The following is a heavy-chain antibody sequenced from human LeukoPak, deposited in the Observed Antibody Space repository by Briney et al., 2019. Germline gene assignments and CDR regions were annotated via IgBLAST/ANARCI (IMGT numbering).Heavy chain of an antibody. CDR2: ISPGVSGYT. CDR1: RFSFNSYT. CDR3: VRHVSRRIGMDL. J-gene: IGHJ6*02. D-gene: IGHD1-14*01. V-gene: IGHV3-21*06. Sequence: PGGSLRLSCLASRFSFNSYTMNWVREAPGKGLEWVSTISPGVSGYTWYAESVKGRFTISRDNPENSLYLQMDSLRADDTAVYYCVRHVSRRIGMDLWGQGTTVTVCS.